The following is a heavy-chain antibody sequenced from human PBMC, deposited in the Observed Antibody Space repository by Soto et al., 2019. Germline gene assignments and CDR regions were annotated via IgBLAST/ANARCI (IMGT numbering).Heavy chain of an antibody. Sequence: EVQLLESGGGLVQPGGSLRLSCAASGFTFRYYTMSWVRQAPGKGLEWVSAISSSGDIIYYADSVKGRFTISRDNSKNTLYLQMNRLRADDTDVYYCADTVPAATHYDYYDMDVWGQGTTVTVSS. V-gene: IGHV3-23*01. CDR1: GFTFRYYT. J-gene: IGHJ6*02. CDR2: ISSSGDII. D-gene: IGHD2-2*01. CDR3: ADTVPAATHYDYYDMDV.